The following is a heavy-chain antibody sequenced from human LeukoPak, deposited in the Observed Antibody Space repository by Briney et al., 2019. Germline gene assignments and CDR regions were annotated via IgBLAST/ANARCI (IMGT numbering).Heavy chain of an antibody. V-gene: IGHV4-61*01. CDR3: ARNPGIVGAGLDY. J-gene: IGHJ4*02. D-gene: IGHD1-26*01. CDR2: IYYSGST. CDR1: GGSVSSGSYF. Sequence: SETLSLTCTVSGGSVSSGSYFWNWIRQPPGMGLEWIGYIYYSGSTNYNPSLKSRVTIPVDTSKNQFSLKLSSLTAADMAVYYCARNPGIVGAGLDYWGQGALVTVSS.